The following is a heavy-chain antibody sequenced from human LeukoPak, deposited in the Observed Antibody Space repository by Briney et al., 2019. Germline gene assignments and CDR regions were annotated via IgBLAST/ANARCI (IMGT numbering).Heavy chain of an antibody. CDR1: GFTFNNYA. Sequence: PGGSLRLSCSASGFTFNNYAMHWVRQAPGKGLEYVSGISSNGGSTYYADSVKGRFTISRDNSKNRLYLQMSSLRAEDTAVYYCVKEGLHYDSSGYYSFHYWGQGTLVTVSS. V-gene: IGHV3-64D*09. CDR2: ISSNGGST. CDR3: VKEGLHYDSSGYYSFHY. D-gene: IGHD3-22*01. J-gene: IGHJ4*02.